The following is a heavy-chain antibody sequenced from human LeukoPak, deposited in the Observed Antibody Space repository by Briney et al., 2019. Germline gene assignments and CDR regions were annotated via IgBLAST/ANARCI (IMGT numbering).Heavy chain of an antibody. J-gene: IGHJ4*02. Sequence: GGSLRHSCAASGFTFSSYGMSWVRQAPGKGLEWVSVIYSGGSTYYADSVKGRFTISRDNSKNTLYLQMNSLRAEDTAVYYCARDSGYSSGCFDYWGQGTLVTVSS. V-gene: IGHV3-53*01. D-gene: IGHD6-19*01. CDR1: GFTFSSYG. CDR3: ARDSGYSSGCFDY. CDR2: IYSGGST.